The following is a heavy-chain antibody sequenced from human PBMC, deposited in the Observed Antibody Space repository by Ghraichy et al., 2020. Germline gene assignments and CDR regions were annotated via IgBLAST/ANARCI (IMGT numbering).Heavy chain of an antibody. D-gene: IGHD3-22*01. CDR1: GGSISSYY. CDR3: ARSNYYDSRGKRRGFDY. V-gene: IGHV4-59*08. CDR2: IYYSGST. J-gene: IGHJ4*02. Sequence: SETLSLTCTVSGGSISSYYWSWIRQPPGKGLEWIGYIYYSGSTNYNPSLKSRVTISVDTSKNQFSLKLSSVTAADTAVYYCARSNYYDSRGKRRGFDYWGQGTLVTVSS.